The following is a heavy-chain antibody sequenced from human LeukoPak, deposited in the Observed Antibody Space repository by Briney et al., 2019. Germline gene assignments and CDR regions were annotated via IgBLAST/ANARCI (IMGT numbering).Heavy chain of an antibody. CDR2: IKQDGSEK. V-gene: IGHV3-7*01. Sequence: GGSLRPSCAASGFTFSSYWMSWAGQAPGKGREGVANIKQDGSEKYYVDSVKGRFTISRDNAKNSLYLQMNSLRAEDTVVYYCAREKGIVGATILDYWGQGTLVTVSS. J-gene: IGHJ4*02. CDR1: GFTFSSYW. D-gene: IGHD1-26*01. CDR3: AREKGIVGATILDY.